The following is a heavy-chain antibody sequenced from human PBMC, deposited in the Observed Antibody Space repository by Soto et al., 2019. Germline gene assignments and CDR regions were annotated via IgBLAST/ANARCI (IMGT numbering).Heavy chain of an antibody. CDR1: GGSFSGYY. CDR3: ARYPSYGSGRSIDY. Sequence: PSETLSLTCAVYGGSFSGYYWSWIRQPPGKGLEWIGEINHSGSTNYNPSLKGRVTISVDTSKNQFSLKLSSVTAADTAVYYCARYPSYGSGRSIDYWGQGTLVTVSS. J-gene: IGHJ4*02. D-gene: IGHD3-10*01. CDR2: INHSGST. V-gene: IGHV4-34*01.